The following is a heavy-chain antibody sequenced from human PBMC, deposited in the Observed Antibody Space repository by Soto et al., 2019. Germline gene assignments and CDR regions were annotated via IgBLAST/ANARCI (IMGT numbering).Heavy chain of an antibody. Sequence: ASVKVSCKAAVYIFTSYSLHWVRQAPGQGLEWMGIINPSSGSTRYAQKFQGRVTMTRDTSTSTVYMELSSLRSEDTAVYYCARDQEVNYYDILTGLGSAPDYWGQGTLVTVPQ. J-gene: IGHJ4*02. CDR3: ARDQEVNYYDILTGLGSAPDY. CDR2: INPSSGST. V-gene: IGHV1-46*03. D-gene: IGHD3-9*01. CDR1: VYIFTSYS.